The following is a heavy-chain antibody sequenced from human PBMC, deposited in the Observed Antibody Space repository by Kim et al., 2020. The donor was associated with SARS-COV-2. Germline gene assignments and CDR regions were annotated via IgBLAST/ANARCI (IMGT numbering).Heavy chain of an antibody. CDR2: ISYDGSNK. J-gene: IGHJ3*02. CDR1: GFTFSSYG. V-gene: IGHV3-33*05. Sequence: GGSLRLSCAASGFTFSSYGMHWVRQAPGKGLEWVAVISYDGSNKYYADSVKGRFTISRDNSKNTLYLQMNSLRAEDTAVYYCARPMRGGRGYSYGWDAFDIWGQGTMVTVSS. CDR3: ARPMRGGRGYSYGWDAFDI. D-gene: IGHD5-18*01.